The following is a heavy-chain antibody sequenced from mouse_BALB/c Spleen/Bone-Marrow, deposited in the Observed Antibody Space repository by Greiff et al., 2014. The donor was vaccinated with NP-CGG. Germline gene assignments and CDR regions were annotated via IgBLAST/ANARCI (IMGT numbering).Heavy chain of an antibody. V-gene: IGHV1-15*01. CDR1: GYTFTDYE. CDR2: LDPETGGT. CDR3: ENGGYYVMDY. D-gene: IGHD3-1*01. Sequence: VQLQQSGAELVRPGASVTLSCKASGYTFTDYEMHWVKQTPVHGLEWIGTLDPETGGTAYNQKFKDMATLTADKSSTTAYMEPRSLTSEDSPVYYGENGGYYVMDYGGQGISVPSS. J-gene: IGHJ4*01.